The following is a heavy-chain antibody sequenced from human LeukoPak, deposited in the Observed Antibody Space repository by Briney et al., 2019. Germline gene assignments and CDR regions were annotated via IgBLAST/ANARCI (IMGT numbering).Heavy chain of an antibody. Sequence: ASVKVSCKASGYTFTGYYMHWVRQAPGQGLEWMGRINPNSGGTNYAQKFQGRVTMTGDTSISTAYMELSRLRSDDTAVYYCAKAAGATIPLDYWGQGTLVTVSS. V-gene: IGHV1-2*06. D-gene: IGHD1-26*01. CDR2: INPNSGGT. CDR3: AKAAGATIPLDY. CDR1: GYTFTGYY. J-gene: IGHJ4*02.